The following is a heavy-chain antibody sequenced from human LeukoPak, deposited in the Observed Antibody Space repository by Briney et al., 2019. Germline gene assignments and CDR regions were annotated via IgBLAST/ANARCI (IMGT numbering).Heavy chain of an antibody. CDR1: GVSFSSYY. V-gene: IGHV4-59*08. D-gene: IGHD2-2*01. Sequence: PSETLSLSCTVSGVSFSSYYWSWMRQPPGKGLEWIGHSYYSGSTNYNPSLKSRVTISVDPSKNQVSLKLSSVTAADTAVYYCAKQPPSTAGAFDIWGQGTMVTVSS. J-gene: IGHJ3*02. CDR3: AKQPPSTAGAFDI. CDR2: SYYSGST.